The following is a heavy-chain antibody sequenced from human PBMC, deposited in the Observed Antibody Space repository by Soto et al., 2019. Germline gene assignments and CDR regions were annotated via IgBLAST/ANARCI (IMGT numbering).Heavy chain of an antibody. Sequence: SETLSLTCTVSGGSISSYYWSWIRQPPGKGLEWIGYTYYSGSTNYNPSLKSRVTISVDTSKNQFSLKLSSVTAADTAVYYCARGGSGGSRYGYYMDVWGKGTTVTVSS. D-gene: IGHD2-15*01. J-gene: IGHJ6*03. CDR2: TYYSGST. V-gene: IGHV4-59*12. CDR3: ARGGSGGSRYGYYMDV. CDR1: GGSISSYY.